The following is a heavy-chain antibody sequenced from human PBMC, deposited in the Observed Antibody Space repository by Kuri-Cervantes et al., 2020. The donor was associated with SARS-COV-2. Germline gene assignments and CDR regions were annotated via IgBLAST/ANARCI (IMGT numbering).Heavy chain of an antibody. Sequence: GGSLSLSCAVSRLTFSSYWLHWVRQAPGKGLVWVSRINSDGSSTSYSDSVKRRFTISRDNAKNTLYLQMNSLRAEDTAVYYCDKGGARITNSGVVIANWFDPWGQGTLVTVSS. D-gene: IGHD3-3*01. CDR3: DKGGARITNSGVVIANWFDP. CDR1: RLTFSSYW. V-gene: IGHV3-74*01. J-gene: IGHJ5*02. CDR2: INSDGSST.